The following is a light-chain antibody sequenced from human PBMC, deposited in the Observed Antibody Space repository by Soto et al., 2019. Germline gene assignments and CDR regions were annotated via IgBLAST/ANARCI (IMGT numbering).Light chain of an antibody. J-gene: IGLJ1*01. CDR1: SSDVGSYNR. CDR3: GSFTSSSTYV. V-gene: IGLV2-18*02. CDR2: EVS. Sequence: QSVLTQPPSVSGSPGHSVAISCTGTSSDVGSYNRVSWYQQPPGTAPKLLIYEVSNRPSGAPDRFSGSKSGNTASLTISGLQAEDEADYYCGSFTSSSTYVFGTGTKVTVL.